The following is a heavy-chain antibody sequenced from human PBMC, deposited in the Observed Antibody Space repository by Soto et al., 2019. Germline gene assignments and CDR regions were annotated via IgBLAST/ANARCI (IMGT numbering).Heavy chain of an antibody. CDR1: GGSISSSSYY. CDR2: IYYSGST. J-gene: IGHJ6*02. Sequence: SETLSLTSTVSGGSISSSSYYRGWIRQPPGKGLEWIGSIYYSGSTYYNPSLKSRVTISVDTSKNQFSLKLSSVTAADTAVYYCARQRGYDILTGYLSRALYYYGMDVWGQGTTVTVSS. D-gene: IGHD3-9*01. V-gene: IGHV4-39*01. CDR3: ARQRGYDILTGYLSRALYYYGMDV.